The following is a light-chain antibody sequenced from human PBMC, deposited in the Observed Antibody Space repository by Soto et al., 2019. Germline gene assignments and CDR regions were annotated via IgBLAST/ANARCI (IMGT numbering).Light chain of an antibody. CDR1: QSVSNN. J-gene: IGKJ2*01. Sequence: EIVMTQSPATLSVSPGERVTLSCRASQSVSNNLAWYQQKPGQAPRLLIYGASTRATGIPVRFSGSGSRTEFTLTISGLQSEDFAVYYCQQYNNWPPYTFGQGTKLEIK. V-gene: IGKV3-15*01. CDR3: QQYNNWPPYT. CDR2: GAS.